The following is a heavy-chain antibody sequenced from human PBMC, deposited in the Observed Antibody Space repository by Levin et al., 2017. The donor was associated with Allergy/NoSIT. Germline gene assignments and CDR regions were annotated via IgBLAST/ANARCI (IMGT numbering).Heavy chain of an antibody. Sequence: GGSLRLSCAASGFTFSSHDMHWVRQGTGKGLEWVSAIGTAGETYYPDSVKGRFTISRENAKSSLYLQMNSLTTGDTAVYYCARGRGKTGTHRGNWFDPWGQGTLVTVSS. CDR2: IGTAGET. D-gene: IGHD1-1*01. CDR1: GFTFSSHD. V-gene: IGHV3-13*01. J-gene: IGHJ5*02. CDR3: ARGRGKTGTHRGNWFDP.